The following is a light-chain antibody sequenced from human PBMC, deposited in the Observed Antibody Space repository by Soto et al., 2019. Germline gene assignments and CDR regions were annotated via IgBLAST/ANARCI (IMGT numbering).Light chain of an antibody. V-gene: IGKV1-12*01. J-gene: IGKJ4*01. CDR3: QQTNTFLPLT. CDR1: QGISNW. Sequence: DIQMTQSPSSVSASVGDRVTITCRASQGISNWLAWYQQQPGKAPKLLIYAASSLQSGVPSRFSGCGSGTHLTLIISSLQPEDFATYYCQQTNTFLPLTFGGGTKVEIK. CDR2: AAS.